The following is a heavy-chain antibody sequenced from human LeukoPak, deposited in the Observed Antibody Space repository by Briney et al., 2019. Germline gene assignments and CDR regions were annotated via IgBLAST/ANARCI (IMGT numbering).Heavy chain of an antibody. CDR1: GFAFSSYA. CDR2: ISGSGGST. Sequence: PGGSLRLSCAASGFAFSSYAMSWVRQAPGKGLEWVSAISGSGGSTYYADSVKSRFTISRDNSKNSLYLQMNSLRAEDTAVYYCARARDYDFWSGYLVPFDYWGQGTLVTVSS. D-gene: IGHD3-3*01. J-gene: IGHJ4*02. CDR3: ARARDYDFWSGYLVPFDY. V-gene: IGHV3-23*01.